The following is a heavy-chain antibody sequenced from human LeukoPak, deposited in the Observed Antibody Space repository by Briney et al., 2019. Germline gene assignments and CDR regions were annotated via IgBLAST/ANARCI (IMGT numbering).Heavy chain of an antibody. V-gene: IGHV3-11*01. CDR3: AREMVAGSFDS. CDR1: GFSVNDYY. Sequence: PGGSLRLSCVVSGFSVNDYYMSWIRQAPGKGLEWISDIGGSESIVSYGGSVRGRFTVSRDFAMNSLFLQLNSLSADATAVYYCAREMVAGSFDSWGQGTLVTVSS. D-gene: IGHD6-19*01. CDR2: IGGSESIV. J-gene: IGHJ4*02.